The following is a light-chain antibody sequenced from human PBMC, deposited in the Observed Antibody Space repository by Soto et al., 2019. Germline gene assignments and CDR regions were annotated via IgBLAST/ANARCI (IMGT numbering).Light chain of an antibody. Sequence: QSALTQPASVSGSPGQSITISCTGTGSDIGGYNYVSWYQQHPGKAPKVMIYEVSNRPSGVSNRFSASKSGHTASLTISGLQAEDEADYYCTSYTRSNSVVFGGGTKLTVL. CDR2: EVS. CDR3: TSYTRSNSVV. V-gene: IGLV2-14*01. J-gene: IGLJ2*01. CDR1: GSDIGGYNY.